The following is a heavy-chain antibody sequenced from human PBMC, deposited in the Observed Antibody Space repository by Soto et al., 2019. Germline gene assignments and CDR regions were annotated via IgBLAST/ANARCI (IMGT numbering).Heavy chain of an antibody. CDR1: VNSFTTYC. D-gene: IGHD1-20*01. CDR2: LAATAYT. V-gene: IGHV4-4*07. Sequence: SETLSLTCTVSVNSFTTYCWSWIRRPAGKGLEWNGRLAATAYTNYILNLKSRVTMSADTSKKQFTLKLTSVTAVYTAAYYCARYSNNWYKTEGMDVWGQVTTVNVS. J-gene: IGHJ6*02. CDR3: ARYSNNWYKTEGMDV.